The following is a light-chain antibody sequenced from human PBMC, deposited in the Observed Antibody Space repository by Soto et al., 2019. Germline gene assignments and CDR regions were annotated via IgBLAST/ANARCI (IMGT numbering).Light chain of an antibody. Sequence: QSALTQPASVSGSPGQSITISCTGTSSDVGGYNYVSWYQQHPGKAPKLMIYDVSNRPSGVSNRFSGSKSGNTASLTISGVQAEDEAEYYCSSYTRRVVFGGGTKRTVL. CDR3: SSYTRRVV. V-gene: IGLV2-14*01. J-gene: IGLJ2*01. CDR1: SSDVGGYNY. CDR2: DVS.